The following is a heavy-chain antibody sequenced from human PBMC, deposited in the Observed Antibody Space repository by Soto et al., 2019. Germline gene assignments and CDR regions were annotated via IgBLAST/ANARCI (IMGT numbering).Heavy chain of an antibody. CDR2: IYHSGST. D-gene: IGHD3-3*01. CDR1: GGSISSGGYS. CDR3: ARLGGGVVIFWFDP. Sequence: QLQLQESGSGLVKPSQTLSLTCAVSGGSISSGGYSWSWIRQPPGKGLEWIGYIYHSGSTYYNPSLKSRVTISVDRSKNQFSLKLGSVTAADTAVYYCARLGGGVVIFWFDPWGQGTLVTVSS. J-gene: IGHJ5*02. V-gene: IGHV4-30-2*01.